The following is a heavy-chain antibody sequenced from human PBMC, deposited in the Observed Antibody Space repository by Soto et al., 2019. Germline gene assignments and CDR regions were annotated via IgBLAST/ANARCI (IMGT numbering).Heavy chain of an antibody. CDR3: ARPRPNFGAVDS. CDR1: GYSITSSCF. Sequence: PSETLSLTCAVSGYSITSSCFWGWIRQPPGKGLEWIGSIHLGGTTYYDSSLKSRVTISVDTSRNEFSLKLSSVTAADTAVYYCARPRPNFGAVDSWGQGALVTVSS. V-gene: IGHV4-38-2*01. CDR2: IHLGGTT. J-gene: IGHJ4*02. D-gene: IGHD3-10*01.